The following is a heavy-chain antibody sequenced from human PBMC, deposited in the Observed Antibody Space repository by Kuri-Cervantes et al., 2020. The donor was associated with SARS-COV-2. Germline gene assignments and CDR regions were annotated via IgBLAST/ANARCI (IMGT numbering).Heavy chain of an antibody. D-gene: IGHD6-13*01. V-gene: IGHV5-51*01. CDR1: GYGFTNYW. CDR2: IFPYDSDT. Sequence: GGSLRLSCKVSGYGFTNYWIGWVRQVPGKGLEWMGIIFPYDSDTTYSPSFQGQVIISADKSISTTYLHWRSLKASDTAMYYCARRIAVAGTSGARFDYWGQGTLVTVSS. CDR3: ARRIAVAGTSGARFDY. J-gene: IGHJ4*02.